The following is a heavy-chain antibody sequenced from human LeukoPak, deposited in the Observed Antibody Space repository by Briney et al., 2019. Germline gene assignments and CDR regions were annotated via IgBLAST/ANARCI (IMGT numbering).Heavy chain of an antibody. Sequence: PGGSLRLSCAASGFTFSSYAMSWVRQAPGKGLEWVSAISGSGGSTYYADSVKGRFTISRDNSKNTLYLQMNSLRAEDTAVYYCAKGESVITFGGVIALFDYWGQRTLVTVSS. D-gene: IGHD3-16*02. CDR1: GFTFSSYA. J-gene: IGHJ4*02. V-gene: IGHV3-23*01. CDR2: ISGSGGST. CDR3: AKGESVITFGGVIALFDY.